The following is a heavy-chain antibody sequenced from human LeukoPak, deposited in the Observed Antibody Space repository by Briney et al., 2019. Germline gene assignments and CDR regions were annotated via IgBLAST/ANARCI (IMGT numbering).Heavy chain of an antibody. J-gene: IGHJ5*02. CDR1: GESFSEYY. CDR3: AYKGPISGYAFDP. V-gene: IGHV4-34*01. Sequence: PSETLSLTCAVYGESFSEYYWSWIRQPPGKGLEWIGEINHSGSTNSNTSLKSRVTISVDTSKKQCSLKLSSVTAADTAVYYCAYKGPISGYAFDPWGQGTLVTVSS. D-gene: IGHD5-12*01. CDR2: INHSGST.